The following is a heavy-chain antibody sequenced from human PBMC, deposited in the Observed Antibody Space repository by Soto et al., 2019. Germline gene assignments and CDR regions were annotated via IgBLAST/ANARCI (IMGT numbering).Heavy chain of an antibody. CDR2: INPSGGRT. J-gene: IGHJ6*02. CDR1: GYRVVSYY. V-gene: IGHV1-46*01. D-gene: IGHD2-21*02. Sequence: QVHLGQSGPEVKKPGASVKVYCKASGYRVVSYYMHWVRQATGQGPEWMGLINPSGGRTTYAQKCEGRVTMTRYTSTVTVYMEMSSMRSDDTDVYYWEGDRLTAVPSHYYFCGRDVWGQGTTVSVSS. CDR3: EGDRLTAVPSHYYFCGRDV.